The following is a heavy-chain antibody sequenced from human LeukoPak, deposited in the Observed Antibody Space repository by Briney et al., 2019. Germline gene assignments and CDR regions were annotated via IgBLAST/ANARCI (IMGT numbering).Heavy chain of an antibody. J-gene: IGHJ6*02. D-gene: IGHD3-16*01. CDR1: GGSISGFY. CDR3: AKFGLYYNMDV. Sequence: RASETLSLTCAVSGGSISGFYWTWIRQPPGKGLNPSLKSRITMSVDTSKNQLFLSLNSVTAADTAVYYCAKFGLYYNMDVWGQGTTVTVSS. V-gene: IGHV4-59*03.